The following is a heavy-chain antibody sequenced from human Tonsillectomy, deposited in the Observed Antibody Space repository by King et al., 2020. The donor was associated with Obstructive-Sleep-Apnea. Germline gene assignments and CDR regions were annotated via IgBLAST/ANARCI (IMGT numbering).Heavy chain of an antibody. J-gene: IGHJ4*02. D-gene: IGHD1-26*01. Sequence: QLQESGPGLVKPSETLSLNCTVSGGSINGSYWSWIRQPPGKGLEWIGYASASGSSFYTPSLRSRVTISLDTSKNHFSLRLTSVTAADTAVYYCAREGGVSGNYWGQGTLVTVSS. CDR1: GGSINGSY. CDR2: ASASGSS. CDR3: AREGGVSGNY. V-gene: IGHV4-4*08.